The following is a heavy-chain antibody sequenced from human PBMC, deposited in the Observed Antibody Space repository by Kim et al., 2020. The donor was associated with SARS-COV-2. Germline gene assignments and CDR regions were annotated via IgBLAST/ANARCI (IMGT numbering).Heavy chain of an antibody. J-gene: IGHJ6*02. CDR2: IYYSGST. D-gene: IGHD3-10*01. Sequence: SETLSLTCTVSGGSISSSSYYWGWIRQPPGKGLEWIGSIYYSGSTYYNPSLKSRVTISVDTSKNQFSLKLSSVTAADTAVYYCARQTFGELSEQTYYYGMDVWGQGTTVTVSS. V-gene: IGHV4-39*01. CDR3: ARQTFGELSEQTYYYGMDV. CDR1: GGSISSSSYY.